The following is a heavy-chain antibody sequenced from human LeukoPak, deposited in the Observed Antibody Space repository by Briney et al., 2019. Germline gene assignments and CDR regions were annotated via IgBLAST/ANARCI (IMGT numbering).Heavy chain of an antibody. CDR3: AREVLIVVEPAANTIDY. Sequence: GGSLRLSCTASGFTFSSYTMSWVRQAPGEGLEWLSAINGRGITYYADSVKGRFTVSRDNAKNSLFLQMNSLRVEDTAVYFCAREVLIVVEPAANTIDYWGQGTRVTVSS. D-gene: IGHD2-2*01. V-gene: IGHV3-21*01. CDR1: GFTFSSYT. CDR2: INGRGIT. J-gene: IGHJ4*02.